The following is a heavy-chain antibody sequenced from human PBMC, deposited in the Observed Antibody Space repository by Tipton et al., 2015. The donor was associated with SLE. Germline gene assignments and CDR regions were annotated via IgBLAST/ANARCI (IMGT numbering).Heavy chain of an antibody. V-gene: IGHV3-30*04. J-gene: IGHJ4*02. CDR1: GFTFSSYA. D-gene: IGHD6-19*01. CDR3: ARGGGSGWSIFDY. CDR2: ISYDGSNK. Sequence: SLRLSCAASGFTFSSYAMHWVRQAPGKGLEWVAVISYDGSNKYYADSVKGRFTISRDNSKNTLYLQMNSLRAEDTAVYYCARGGGSGWSIFDYWGQGTLVTVSS.